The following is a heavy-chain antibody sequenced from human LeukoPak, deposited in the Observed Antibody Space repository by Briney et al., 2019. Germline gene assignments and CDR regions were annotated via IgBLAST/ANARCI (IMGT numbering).Heavy chain of an antibody. D-gene: IGHD1-26*01. CDR1: GFTFSSYA. Sequence: GGSLRLSCAASGFTFSSYAMSWVRQAPGKGLEWVSAISGSGGSTYYADSVKGRFTISRDNSKNTLYLQMNSLRAEDTAVYYCARATADVGAIDAFDIWGQGTMVTVSS. J-gene: IGHJ3*02. CDR3: ARATADVGAIDAFDI. V-gene: IGHV3-23*01. CDR2: ISGSGGST.